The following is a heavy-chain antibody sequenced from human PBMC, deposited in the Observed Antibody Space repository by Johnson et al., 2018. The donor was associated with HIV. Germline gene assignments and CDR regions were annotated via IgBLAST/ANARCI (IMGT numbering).Heavy chain of an antibody. CDR1: GFTFSSYA. Sequence: VQLVESGGGVVRPGRSLRLSCAASGFTFSSYAMSWVRQAPGKGLEWVSAISGSGGSTYYADSVKGRFTISRDNSKNTLYLQMNSLRAEDAALYYCAGARIGVRPAGVFDMWGQGTRVTVSS. D-gene: IGHD3-3*01. CDR2: ISGSGGST. CDR3: AGARIGVRPAGVFDM. V-gene: IGHV3-23*04. J-gene: IGHJ3*02.